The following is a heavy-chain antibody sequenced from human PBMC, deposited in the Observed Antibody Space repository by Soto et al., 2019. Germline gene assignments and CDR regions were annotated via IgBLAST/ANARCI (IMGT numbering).Heavy chain of an antibody. CDR1: GESIVTSY. CDR3: ARVNYGDGMDV. J-gene: IGHJ6*02. D-gene: IGHD3-16*01. CDR2: RHTNGVS. V-gene: IGHV4-4*09. Sequence: QVQLQESGPGLVKPSETLSLTCAVSGESIVTSYWSWVRHPPGKGLEGIGYRHTNGVSNYNPSLRSRATISLDTSQNQVSLKLTSVTAADTAVYLCARVNYGDGMDVWGQGTTVVVSS.